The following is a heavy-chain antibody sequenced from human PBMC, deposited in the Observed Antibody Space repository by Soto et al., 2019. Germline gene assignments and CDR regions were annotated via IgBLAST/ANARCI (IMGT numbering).Heavy chain of an antibody. CDR3: AQSSNWNYDYHYYYYYMDV. CDR2: ISGSGGST. CDR1: GFTFSSYA. Sequence: GGSLRLSCAASGFTFSSYAMSWVRQAPGKGLEWVSAISGSGGSTYYADSVKGRFTISRDNSKNTLYLQMNSLRAEDTAVYYCAQSSNWNYDYHYYYYYMDVWGKGTTVTVSS. V-gene: IGHV3-23*01. J-gene: IGHJ6*03. D-gene: IGHD1-7*01.